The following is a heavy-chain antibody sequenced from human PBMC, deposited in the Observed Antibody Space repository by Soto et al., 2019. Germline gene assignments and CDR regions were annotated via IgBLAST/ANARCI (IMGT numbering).Heavy chain of an antibody. CDR2: TGTTGDT. J-gene: IGHJ2*01. V-gene: IGHV3-13*01. CDR3: ARDQLSAAGSWFFDL. Sequence: EVQLVESGGGLVQPGGSLRLSCVASGFTFSSHDMHWVRQVPGKGLEWVSGTGTTGDTYYPGSVKGRFIVSKEDAKNSLFLQMNNMSAEDTAVYYCARDQLSAAGSWFFDLWGRGTLVTVSS. CDR1: GFTFSSHD. D-gene: IGHD6-19*01.